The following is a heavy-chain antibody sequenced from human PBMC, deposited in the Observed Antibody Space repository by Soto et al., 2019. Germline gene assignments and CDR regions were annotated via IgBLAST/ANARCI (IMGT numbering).Heavy chain of an antibody. D-gene: IGHD6-13*01. V-gene: IGHV3-64*01. CDR2: ISSNGGST. J-gene: IGHJ6*03. CDR1: GFTFSSYA. Sequence: GGSLRLSCAASGFTFSSYAMHWVRQAPGKGLEYVSAISSNGGSTYYANSVKGRFTISRDNSKNTLYLQMGSLRAEDMAVYYCARDRDSSRTFYYYMDVWGKGTTVTVSS. CDR3: ARDRDSSRTFYYYMDV.